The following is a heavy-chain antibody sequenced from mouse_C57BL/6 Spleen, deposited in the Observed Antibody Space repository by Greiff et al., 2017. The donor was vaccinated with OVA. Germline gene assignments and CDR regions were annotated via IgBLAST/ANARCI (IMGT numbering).Heavy chain of an antibody. CDR2: IDPSDSET. Sequence: QVQLQQPGAELVRPGSSVKLSCKASGYTFTSYWMHWVKQRPIQGLEWIGNIDPSDSETHYNQKFKDKATLTVDKSSSTAYMQLSSLTSEDSAVYYCARGDYDAPYYYAMDYWGQGTSVTVSS. D-gene: IGHD2-4*01. CDR1: GYTFTSYW. J-gene: IGHJ4*01. V-gene: IGHV1-52*01. CDR3: ARGDYDAPYYYAMDY.